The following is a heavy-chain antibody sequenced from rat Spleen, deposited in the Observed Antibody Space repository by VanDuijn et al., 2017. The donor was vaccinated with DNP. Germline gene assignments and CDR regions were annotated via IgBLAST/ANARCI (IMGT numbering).Heavy chain of an antibody. CDR3: TTEGNWYFDF. Sequence: EVQLVESGGDLVQPGRSLKLSCTASGFTFSNYGMAWVRQAPTKGLEWVASITNSGGSTYYRDSVKGRFTISRDNAKSTLYLQMDSLRSEDTATYYCTTEGNWYFDFWGPGTMVTVSS. J-gene: IGHJ1*01. V-gene: IGHV5-27*01. CDR1: GFTFSNYG. CDR2: ITNSGGST.